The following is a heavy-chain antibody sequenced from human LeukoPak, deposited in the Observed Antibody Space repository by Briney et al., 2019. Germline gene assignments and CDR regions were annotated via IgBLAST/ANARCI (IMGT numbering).Heavy chain of an antibody. D-gene: IGHD5-18*01. V-gene: IGHV1-3*01. Sequence: ASVKVSCKASGYTFTSYAMHWVRQAPGQRLEWMGWINAGNGNTKYSQKFQGRVTITRDTSASTAYVELSSLRSEDTAVYYCARFRSAMVHFDYWGQGTLVTVSS. CDR3: ARFRSAMVHFDY. J-gene: IGHJ4*02. CDR2: INAGNGNT. CDR1: GYTFTSYA.